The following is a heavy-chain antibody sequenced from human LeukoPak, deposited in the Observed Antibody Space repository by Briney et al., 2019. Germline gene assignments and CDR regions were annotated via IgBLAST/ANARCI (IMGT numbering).Heavy chain of an antibody. D-gene: IGHD6-25*01. J-gene: IGHJ4*02. CDR2: IKTDGSAK. V-gene: IGHV3-7*02. CDR1: GFTLCSYW. Sequence: RGSPRLSCAASGFTLCSYWITWVRQAPGKRLEWVANIKTDGSAKYYVDSVKGRFTISRDNAKNSLYLQMNSVRVEDTAVYYCASNSGGDNWGQGTLVTVSS. CDR3: ASNSGGDN.